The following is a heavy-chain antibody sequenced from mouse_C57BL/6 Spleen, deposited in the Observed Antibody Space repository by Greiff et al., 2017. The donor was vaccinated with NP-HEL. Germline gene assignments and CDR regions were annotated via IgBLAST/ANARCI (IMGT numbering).Heavy chain of an antibody. CDR1: GYSITSGYY. CDR2: ISYDGSN. V-gene: IGHV3-6*01. CDR3: ARDLAY. Sequence: EVKLQESGPGLVKPSHSLSLTCSVTGYSITSGYYWNWIRQFPGNKLEWMGYISYDGSNNYNPSLKNRISITRDTSKNQFFLKLNSVTTEDTATYYCARDLAYWGQGTLVTVSA. J-gene: IGHJ3*01.